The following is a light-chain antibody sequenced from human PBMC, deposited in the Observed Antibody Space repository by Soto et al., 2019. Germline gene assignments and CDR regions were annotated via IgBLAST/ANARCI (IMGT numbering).Light chain of an antibody. J-gene: IGKJ1*01. CDR1: QSVSSY. Sequence: EILMTQSPATLSVSPGERATLSCRASQSVSSYLAWYQQKPGQAPRLLIYGASTRDTGIPARFSASGSRTEFTLPISRLQSEDFETYYCQQSYSNPQTFGQGTKVDIK. CDR3: QQSYSNPQT. CDR2: GAS. V-gene: IGKV3-15*01.